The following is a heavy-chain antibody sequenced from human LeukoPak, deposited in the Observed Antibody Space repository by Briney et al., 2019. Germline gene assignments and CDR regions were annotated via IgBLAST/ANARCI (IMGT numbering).Heavy chain of an antibody. D-gene: IGHD3-22*01. V-gene: IGHV1-18*01. CDR1: GYTFTRYG. CDR2: TSGYNGHT. CDR3: ARGPYSYDSSGAFDI. Sequence: ASVKVSCKASGYTFTRYGISWVRQAPGQGLEWMGWTSGYNGHTNYAQKLQGRVTMTTDTSTSTVYMELRSLRSDDTAVYFCARGPYSYDSSGAFDIWGQGTMVTVSS. J-gene: IGHJ3*02.